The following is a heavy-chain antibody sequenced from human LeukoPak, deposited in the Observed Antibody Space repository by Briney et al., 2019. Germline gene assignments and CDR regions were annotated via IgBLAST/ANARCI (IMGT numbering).Heavy chain of an antibody. D-gene: IGHD2-2*01. CDR3: AKDIGGYCSSTSCQKGGLDY. CDR2: ISWDGGST. Sequence: GGSLRLSCAASGFTFDDYTMHWVRQAPGKGLEWVPLISWDGGSTYYADSVKGRFTISRDNSKNSLYLQMNSLRTEDTALYYCAKDIGGYCSSTSCQKGGLDYWGQGTLVTVSS. V-gene: IGHV3-43*01. CDR1: GFTFDDYT. J-gene: IGHJ4*02.